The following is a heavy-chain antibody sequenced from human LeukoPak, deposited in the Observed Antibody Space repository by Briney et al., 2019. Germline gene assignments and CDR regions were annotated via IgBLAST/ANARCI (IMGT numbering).Heavy chain of an antibody. J-gene: IGHJ4*02. D-gene: IGHD3-22*01. Sequence: ASVKVSCKASGYTFTSYDINWVRQATGQGLEWMGWMNPNSGNTGYAQKFQGRVTMTRNTSISTAYMELSSLRSEDTAMYYCAKDLSDSSDYWYGELDYWGQGILVTVSS. CDR1: GYTFTSYD. CDR2: MNPNSGNT. V-gene: IGHV1-8*01. CDR3: AKDLSDSSDYWYGELDY.